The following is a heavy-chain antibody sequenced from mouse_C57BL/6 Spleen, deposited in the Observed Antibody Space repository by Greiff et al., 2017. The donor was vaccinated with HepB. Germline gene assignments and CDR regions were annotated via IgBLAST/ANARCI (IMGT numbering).Heavy chain of an antibody. Sequence: QVHVKQSGAELVKPGASVKISCKASGYAFSSYWMNWVKQRPGKGLEWIGQIYPGDGDTNYNGKFKGKATLTADKSSSTAYMQLSSLTSEDSAVYFCARNYYGSTDYWGQGTTLTVSS. J-gene: IGHJ2*01. D-gene: IGHD1-1*01. CDR2: IYPGDGDT. CDR1: GYAFSSYW. CDR3: ARNYYGSTDY. V-gene: IGHV1-80*01.